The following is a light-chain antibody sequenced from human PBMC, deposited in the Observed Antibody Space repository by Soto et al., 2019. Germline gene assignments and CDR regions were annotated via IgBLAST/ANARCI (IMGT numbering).Light chain of an antibody. CDR2: GNS. J-gene: IGLJ1*01. Sequence: QPVLTQPPSVSGAPGQRVTISCTGSSSNIGAGYDVHWYQQLPGTAPKLLIHGNSNRPSGVPDRFSGSKSGTSASLAITGLQAEDEADYYCQSYDSSLSGWRVFGTGTKLTVL. V-gene: IGLV1-40*01. CDR1: SSNIGAGYD. CDR3: QSYDSSLSGWRV.